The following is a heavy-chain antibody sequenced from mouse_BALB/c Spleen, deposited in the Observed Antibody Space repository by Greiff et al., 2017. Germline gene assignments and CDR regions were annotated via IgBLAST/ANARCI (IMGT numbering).Heavy chain of an antibody. CDR1: GFNIKDTY. D-gene: IGHD2-3*01. J-gene: IGHJ3*01. CDR2: IDPANGNT. Sequence: VQLKESGAELVKPGASVKLSCTASGFNIKDTYMHWVKQRPEQGLEWIGRIDPANGNTKYDPKFQGKATITADTSSNTAYLQLSSLTSEDTAVYYCALYDGYPFAYWGQGTLVTVSA. V-gene: IGHV14-3*02. CDR3: ALYDGYPFAY.